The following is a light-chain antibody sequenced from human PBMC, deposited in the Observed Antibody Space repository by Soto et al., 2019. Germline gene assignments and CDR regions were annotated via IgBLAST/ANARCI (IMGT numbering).Light chain of an antibody. Sequence: QSALTQPASVSGSPGQSITISCTGTSSEIGRFNYVSWYQQHPGKVPKLLIYEVSNRPSGVSNRFSGYKSGNTASLTISGLQAEDEADYYCSSHTHSNTQVFGGGTKVTVL. CDR3: SSHTHSNTQV. CDR1: SSEIGRFNY. V-gene: IGLV2-14*01. J-gene: IGLJ3*02. CDR2: EVS.